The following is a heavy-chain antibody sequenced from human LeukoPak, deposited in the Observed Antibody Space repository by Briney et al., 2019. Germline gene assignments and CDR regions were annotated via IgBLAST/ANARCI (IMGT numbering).Heavy chain of an antibody. D-gene: IGHD3-9*01. J-gene: IGHJ4*02. V-gene: IGHV4-59*01. CDR3: ARSAYDILTGYYPQLYFDY. Sequence: SETLSLTCTVSGGSISSYYWSWIRQPPGKGLEWIGYIYYSGSTNYNPSLKSRVTISVDTSKNQFSLKLSSVTAADTAVYYCARSAYDILTGYYPQLYFDYWGQGTLVTVSS. CDR2: IYYSGST. CDR1: GGSISSYY.